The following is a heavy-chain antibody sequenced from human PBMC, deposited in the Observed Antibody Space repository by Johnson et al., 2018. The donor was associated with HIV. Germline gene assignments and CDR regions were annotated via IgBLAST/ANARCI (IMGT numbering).Heavy chain of an antibody. J-gene: IGHJ3*02. CDR3: ARVRPPGLLDAIDI. CDR2: IRYDGSTI. CDR1: GFSFSTYG. V-gene: IGHV3-30*02. Sequence: VQLVESGGGVVQPGGSLRLSCAASGFSFSTYGMHWVRQAPGKGLKWVSFIRYDGSTIYYADSVTGRFTISRDNAKNSLYLQMNSLRAEDTAVYHCARVRPPGLLDAIDIWGQGTMVTVSS.